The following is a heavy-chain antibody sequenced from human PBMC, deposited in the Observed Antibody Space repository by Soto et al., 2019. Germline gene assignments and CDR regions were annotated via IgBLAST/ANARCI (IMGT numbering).Heavy chain of an antibody. CDR3: AMRASSSLVGYFDY. Sequence: SVKVSCKASGGTFSSYAISWVRQAPGQGLEWMGGIIPIFGTANYAQKFQGRVTITADKSTSTAYMELSSLRSEDTAVYYCAMRASSSLVGYFDYWGQGTLVTVS. J-gene: IGHJ4*02. CDR1: GGTFSSYA. V-gene: IGHV1-69*06. CDR2: IIPIFGTA. D-gene: IGHD6-6*01.